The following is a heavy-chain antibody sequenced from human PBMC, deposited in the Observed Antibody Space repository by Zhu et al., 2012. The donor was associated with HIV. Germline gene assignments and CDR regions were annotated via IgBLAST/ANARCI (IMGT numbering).Heavy chain of an antibody. D-gene: IGHD3-10*01. V-gene: IGHV4-30-4*08. Sequence: QVQLQESGPGPVKPSQTLSLTCTVSGGFISSGDYYWSWIRQPPGKGLEWIAYIHHSGTTYYNPSLKSRLSISIDTSKNQFSLRLSSVSAADTAVYFCARADGSGTYYYYYMDVWGKGTTVTVSS. CDR2: IHHSGTT. J-gene: IGHJ6*03. CDR3: ARADGSGTYYYYYMDV. CDR1: GGFISSGDYY.